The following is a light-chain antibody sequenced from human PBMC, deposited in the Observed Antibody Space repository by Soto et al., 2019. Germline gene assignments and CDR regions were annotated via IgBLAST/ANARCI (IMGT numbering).Light chain of an antibody. J-gene: IGLJ3*02. V-gene: IGLV2-11*01. Sequence: QSALTQSRSVSGSPGQSVTISCTGTSSDVSWYQPHPGKAPKLMIYDVYKRPSGVPDRFSGSTSGNTASLTSAGLQAEDEADFYCSSYAGGHVWVFGGGTKLTVL. CDR2: DVY. CDR3: SSYAGGHVWV. CDR1: SSDV.